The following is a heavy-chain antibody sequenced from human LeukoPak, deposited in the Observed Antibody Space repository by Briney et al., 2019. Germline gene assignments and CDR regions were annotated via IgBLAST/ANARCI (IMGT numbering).Heavy chain of an antibody. V-gene: IGHV4-39*07. J-gene: IGHJ5*02. D-gene: IGHD2-15*01. CDR2: VYYSGYT. CDR3: ARVTVGYCSGGSCSDWFDD. Sequence: PSETLSHTCTVSGGSISRRSYYWGWIRQPPGKGLEWIGSVYYSGYTYYNPSLKSRVTMSVDTSKNQFSLKLSSVTAADTAVYYCARVTVGYCSGGSCSDWFDDWGQGALVTVSS. CDR1: GGSISRRSYY.